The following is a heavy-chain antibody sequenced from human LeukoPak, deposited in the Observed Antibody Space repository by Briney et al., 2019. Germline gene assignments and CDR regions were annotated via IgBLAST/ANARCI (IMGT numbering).Heavy chain of an antibody. CDR2: ISVYNGNT. V-gene: IGHV1-18*04. CDR3: ARGDYLDY. CDR1: GYTFTGYY. J-gene: IGHJ4*02. Sequence: ASVKVSCKASGYTFTGYYMHWVRQAPAQGLEWMGWISVYNGNTNYAQKVQGRVTMTTDTSTSTAYMEMRSLRSDDTAVYYCARGDYLDYWGQGTPVTVSS.